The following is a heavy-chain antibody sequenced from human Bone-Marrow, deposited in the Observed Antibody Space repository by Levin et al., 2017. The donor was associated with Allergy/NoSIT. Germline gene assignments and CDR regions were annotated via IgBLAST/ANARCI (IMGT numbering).Heavy chain of an antibody. CDR2: IYYSGST. V-gene: IGHV4-59*01. D-gene: IGHD2-21*02. CDR1: GGSISTYY. Sequence: SQTLSLTCTVSGGSISTYYWSWIRQPPEKRLEWIGYIYYSGSTKYNPSLKSRVTLLVDTSKNLFSLKLSSVTAADSAVYFCARAIPSGGDSYYYYYMDVWGKGTTVTVSS. J-gene: IGHJ6*03. CDR3: ARAIPSGGDSYYYYYMDV.